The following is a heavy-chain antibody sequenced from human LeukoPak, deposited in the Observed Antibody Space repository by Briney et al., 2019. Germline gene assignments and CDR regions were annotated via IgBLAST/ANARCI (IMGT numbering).Heavy chain of an antibody. CDR2: INAGNGNT. Sequence: ASVKVSCKASGYTFTSYAMHWARQAPGQRLEWMRWINAGNGNTKYSQKFQGRVTITRDTSASTAYMELSSLRSEDTAVYYCARDRNIVGAKGNYFDYWGQGPLVTVSS. CDR1: GYTFTSYA. CDR3: ARDRNIVGAKGNYFDY. V-gene: IGHV1-3*01. D-gene: IGHD1-26*01. J-gene: IGHJ4*02.